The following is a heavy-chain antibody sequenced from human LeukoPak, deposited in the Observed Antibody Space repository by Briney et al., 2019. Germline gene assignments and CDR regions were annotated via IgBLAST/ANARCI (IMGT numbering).Heavy chain of an antibody. CDR3: ARGQQWLEAFDY. V-gene: IGHV1-2*02. J-gene: IGHJ4*02. D-gene: IGHD6-19*01. CDR2: VNPNSGGT. Sequence: ASVKVSCKTPGYTFTGYYIHLVRQAPGQGLELMGWVNPNSGGTHCAQKFQGRVTMTRDTSINTVYMALNWLTSDDTAVYYCARGQQWLEAFDYWGLGTLVTVSS. CDR1: GYTFTGYY.